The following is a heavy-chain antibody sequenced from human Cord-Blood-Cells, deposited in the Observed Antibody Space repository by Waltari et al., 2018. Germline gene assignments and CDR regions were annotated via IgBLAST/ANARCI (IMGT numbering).Heavy chain of an antibody. J-gene: IGHJ3*02. V-gene: IGHV3-48*01. CDR2: ISSSSSTI. D-gene: IGHD7-27*01. CDR1: GFTFSSYS. Sequence: EVQLVESGGGLVQPGGSLRLSCAASGFTFSSYSMNWVRQAPGKVLEWVSYISSSSSTIYYADSVKGRFTISRDNAQISLYLQMNSLRAEDTAVYYCARDKFHQTGEEPDAFDIWGQGTMVTVSS. CDR3: ARDKFHQTGEEPDAFDI.